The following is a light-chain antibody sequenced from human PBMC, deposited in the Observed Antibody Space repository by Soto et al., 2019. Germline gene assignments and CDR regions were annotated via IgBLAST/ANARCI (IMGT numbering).Light chain of an antibody. J-gene: IGLJ2*01. CDR2: EVT. CDR1: SSAVGSYDL. Sequence: QSAVTQPASVSGSPGQSITISCTGTSSAVGSYDLVSWYQQHPGTAPKLIIYEVTKRPSGVSNRFSASKSGNTASLTISGLQSEDDSDYYCCSYANSNTLLFGGGTKLTVL. CDR3: CSYANSNTLL. V-gene: IGLV2-23*02.